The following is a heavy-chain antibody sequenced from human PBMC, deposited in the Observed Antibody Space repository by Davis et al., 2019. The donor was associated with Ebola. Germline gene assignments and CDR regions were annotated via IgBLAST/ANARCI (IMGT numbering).Heavy chain of an antibody. CDR1: GYGFTNYY. J-gene: IGHJ3*02. CDR2: INPYSGAT. V-gene: IGHV1/OR15-1*04. D-gene: IGHD5-12*01. CDR3: TTPGGQDSGYDVFDI. Sequence: AASVKVSCKASGYGFTNYYMHWVRQAPGQGLEWMGRINPYSGATNNAQKFQGRVTMTRDTSTSTVYMELSSLRSEDTALYYCTTPGGQDSGYDVFDIWGQGTMVTVSS.